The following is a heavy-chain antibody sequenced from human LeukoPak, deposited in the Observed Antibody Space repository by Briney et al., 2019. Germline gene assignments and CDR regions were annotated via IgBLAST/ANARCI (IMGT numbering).Heavy chain of an antibody. V-gene: IGHV3-66*03. J-gene: IGHJ5*02. CDR1: GFTFSSYW. CDR3: ARDRAALQDWVEFDP. CDR2: IRDSGEA. Sequence: SGGSLRLSCAASGFTFSSYWMSWVRQAPGKGLEWVGLIRDSGEAFYADFVRGRFAISRDESENTLYLQMNSLRVEDTAVYFCARDRAALQDWVEFDPWGQGTPVIVSS. D-gene: IGHD3/OR15-3a*01.